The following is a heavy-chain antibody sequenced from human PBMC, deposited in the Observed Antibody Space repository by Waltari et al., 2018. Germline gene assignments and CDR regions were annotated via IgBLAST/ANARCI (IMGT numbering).Heavy chain of an antibody. CDR3: AKEGGYSYYNNFFDV. J-gene: IGHJ4*02. CDR2: TGGEAGER. CDR1: GFDFEFSG. D-gene: IGHD3-10*01. Sequence: QLVESGGGGVRPGGSLRPSCAASGFDFEFSGMSCVRQAPGKGLGGVGSTGGEAGERVYGELAEGRFIMSRERAKNSIYLQMNSMRAEDTAFYYCAKEGGYSYYNNFFDVWGQGALVTVSS. V-gene: IGHV3-20*04.